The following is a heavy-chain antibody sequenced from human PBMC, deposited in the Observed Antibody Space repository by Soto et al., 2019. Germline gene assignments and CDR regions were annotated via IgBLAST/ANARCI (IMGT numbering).Heavy chain of an antibody. CDR2: ISGSGDTT. D-gene: IGHD6-19*01. J-gene: IGHJ4*02. V-gene: IGHV3-23*01. CDR3: AKERSSGWSFDY. CDR1: GFTFSSYA. Sequence: GGSLRLSCAASGFTFSSYAMSWVRQAPGKGLEWVSAISGSGDTTYYADSVKGRFTVSRDNSKNTLYLQMNSLRAEDTAVFYCAKERSSGWSFDYWGPGTLVTVSS.